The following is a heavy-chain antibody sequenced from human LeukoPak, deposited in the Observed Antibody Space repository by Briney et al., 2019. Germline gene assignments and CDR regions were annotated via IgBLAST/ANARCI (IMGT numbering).Heavy chain of an antibody. Sequence: GGSLRLSCAASGFTFSSYAMSWVRQAPGKGLEWVSAISGSGGSTYYADSVKGRFTISRDNSKNTLYLQMNSLRAEDTAVYYCAKDIVVVPAAIRVGGFDYWGQGTLVTVSS. CDR2: ISGSGGST. CDR3: AKDIVVVPAAIRVGGFDY. J-gene: IGHJ4*02. CDR1: GFTFSSYA. V-gene: IGHV3-23*01. D-gene: IGHD2-2*02.